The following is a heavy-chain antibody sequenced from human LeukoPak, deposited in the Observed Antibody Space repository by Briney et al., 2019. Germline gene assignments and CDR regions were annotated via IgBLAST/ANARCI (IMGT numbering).Heavy chain of an antibody. Sequence: SETLSLTCTVSGGSISRDYWSWIRQPPGKGLEWIGYIYYSGSTNYNPSLKSRVTISVDTSKNQFSLKLSSVTAADTAVYYCARGRGSWIDYWGQGTLVTVSS. J-gene: IGHJ4*02. CDR1: GGSISRDY. CDR3: ARGRGSWIDY. CDR2: IYYSGST. V-gene: IGHV4-59*08. D-gene: IGHD6-13*01.